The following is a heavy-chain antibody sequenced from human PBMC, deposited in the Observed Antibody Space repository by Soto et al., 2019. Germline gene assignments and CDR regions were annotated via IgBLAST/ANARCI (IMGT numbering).Heavy chain of an antibody. V-gene: IGHV1-69*04. CDR3: ARGGSLYWYFDL. J-gene: IGHJ2*01. CDR2: IIPILGIA. Sequence: GASVKVSCKASGYTFTSYYMHWVRQAPGQGLEWMGRIIPILGIANYAQKFQGRVTITADKSTSTAYMELSSLRSEDTAVYYCARGGSLYWYFDLWGRGTLVTVSS. CDR1: GYTFTSYY. D-gene: IGHD1-26*01.